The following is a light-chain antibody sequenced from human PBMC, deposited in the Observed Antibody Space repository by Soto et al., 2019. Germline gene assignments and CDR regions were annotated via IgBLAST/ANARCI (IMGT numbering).Light chain of an antibody. CDR3: QQYNDWPTSIT. V-gene: IGKV3-15*01. Sequence: VMTQSPSTLSVPPRESVTLSCRASQSVSSNLAWYQQKTGQAPRRLIFGASTRATGIPARFSGSGSGTQFTLTISSLQSEDFAVYYCQQYNDWPTSITFGQGTRLEIK. CDR2: GAS. CDR1: QSVSSN. J-gene: IGKJ5*01.